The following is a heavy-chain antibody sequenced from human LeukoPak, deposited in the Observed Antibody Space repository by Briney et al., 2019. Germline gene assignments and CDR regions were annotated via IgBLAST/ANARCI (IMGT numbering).Heavy chain of an antibody. Sequence: SETLSLTCTVSGGFISSGSFFWSWIRQPAGKGLELIGRIYPTGSTNYNPSLKSRVTISLDTSKNQFSLKLTSVTAADTAVYYCAKMHPFPENWFDPWGQGTLVTVSS. J-gene: IGHJ5*02. CDR1: GGFISSGSFF. CDR2: IYPTGST. V-gene: IGHV4-61*02. CDR3: AKMHPFPENWFDP. D-gene: IGHD1-14*01.